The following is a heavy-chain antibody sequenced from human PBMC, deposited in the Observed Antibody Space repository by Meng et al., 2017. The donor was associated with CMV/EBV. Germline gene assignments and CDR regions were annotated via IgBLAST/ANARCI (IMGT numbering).Heavy chain of an antibody. V-gene: IGHV1-2*02. J-gene: IGHJ6*02. CDR2: INPNSGGT. Sequence: ASVKVSCKASGYTFTGYYMHWVRQAPGQGLEWMGWINPNSGGTNYAQKFQGRVTMTRDTSISTAYMELSRLRSDDTAVYYCAIEKGVAGKDYYYGMDVWGQETTVTVSS. D-gene: IGHD6-19*01. CDR1: GYTFTGYY. CDR3: AIEKGVAGKDYYYGMDV.